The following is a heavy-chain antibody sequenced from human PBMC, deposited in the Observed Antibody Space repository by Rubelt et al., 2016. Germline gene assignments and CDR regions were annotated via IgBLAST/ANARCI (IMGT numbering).Heavy chain of an antibody. J-gene: IGHJ4*02. CDR2: VYYTGST. D-gene: IGHD6-19*01. V-gene: IGHV4-59*04. Sequence: QVQLQESGPGLVKPSETLSLTCSVSGGSISTYYWSWIRQPPGKGPEWIGSVYYTGSTNYNQSLKSRVTMSVDTSKNQFSLKLNSVTAADTAVYYCARIEYSSGWYPHYWGQGTLVTVSS. CDR3: ARIEYSSGWYPHY. CDR1: GGSISTYY.